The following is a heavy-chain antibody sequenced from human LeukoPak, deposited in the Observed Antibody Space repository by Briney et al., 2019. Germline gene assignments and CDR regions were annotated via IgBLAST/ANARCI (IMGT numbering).Heavy chain of an antibody. CDR2: ISYDGSNK. Sequence: GRSLRLSCAASGFTFSSYGMHWVRQAPGKGLEWVAVISYDGSNKYYADSVKGRFTISRDNSKNTLYLQMNSLRAEDTAVYYCSSGTILDYWGQGTLVTVSS. V-gene: IGHV3-30*03. J-gene: IGHJ4*02. D-gene: IGHD1-14*01. CDR1: GFTFSSYG. CDR3: SSGTILDY.